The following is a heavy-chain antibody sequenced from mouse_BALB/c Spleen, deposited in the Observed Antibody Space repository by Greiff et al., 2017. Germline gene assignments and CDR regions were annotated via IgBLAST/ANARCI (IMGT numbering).Heavy chain of an antibody. CDR1: GYSFTDYY. Sequence: EVQLQQSGPELVKPGASVKVSCKASGYSFTDYYMYWVKQSPGKSLEWIGYINPYNGGTSYNQKFKGKATVTVDNSANTAFMHLNSLTSEDSAVYYCARGEAKVVWFAYWGQGTLVTVSA. D-gene: IGHD1-3*01. CDR2: INPYNGGT. V-gene: IGHV1S135*01. J-gene: IGHJ3*01. CDR3: ARGEAKVVWFAY.